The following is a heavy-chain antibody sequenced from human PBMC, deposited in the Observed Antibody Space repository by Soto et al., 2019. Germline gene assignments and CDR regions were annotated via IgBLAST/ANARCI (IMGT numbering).Heavy chain of an antibody. D-gene: IGHD2-8*01. CDR1: GGTFSSYA. J-gene: IGHJ6*02. CDR2: IIPIFGTA. CDR3: ARDPRLAYCTNAVFYPDTKYGMDV. V-gene: IGHV1-69*13. Sequence: SVKVSCKASGGTFSSYAISWVRQAPGQGLEWMGGIIPIFGTANYAQKFQGRVTITADESTSTAYLELSSLRSEDTAVYYCARDPRLAYCTNAVFYPDTKYGMDVLGQGTTVTVSS.